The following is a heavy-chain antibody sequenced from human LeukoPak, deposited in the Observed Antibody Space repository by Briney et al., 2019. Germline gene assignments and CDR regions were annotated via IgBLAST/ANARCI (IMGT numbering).Heavy chain of an antibody. J-gene: IGHJ2*01. V-gene: IGHV3-30-3*01. Sequence: GGSLRLSCAASGFKFSTYAIHWVRQAPGKGLEWVAFISSDGSDKYYTDSVRGRLTISRDNSQNAVYLQMNDLRAEDTAVYYCARDWHSYFDLWGCDTLVTVSS. CDR3: ARDWHSYFDL. CDR2: ISSDGSDK. CDR1: GFKFSTYA.